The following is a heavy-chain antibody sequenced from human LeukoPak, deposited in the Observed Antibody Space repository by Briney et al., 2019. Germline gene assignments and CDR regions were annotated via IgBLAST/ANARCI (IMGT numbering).Heavy chain of an antibody. CDR1: GYTITNNW. Sequence: ASVKVSCKASGYTITNNWMHWVRQAPGQGLEWMGVINPSGTGTSYGQKFQGRVTMTRDTSISTAYMELSRLRSDDTAVYYCARGTTRFGELFVWGQGTLVTVSS. CDR3: ARGTTRFGELFV. CDR2: INPSGTGT. V-gene: IGHV1-46*01. D-gene: IGHD3-10*01. J-gene: IGHJ4*02.